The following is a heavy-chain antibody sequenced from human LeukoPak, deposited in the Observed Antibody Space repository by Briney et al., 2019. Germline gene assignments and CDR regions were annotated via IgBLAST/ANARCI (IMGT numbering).Heavy chain of an antibody. D-gene: IGHD3-22*01. Sequence: GGSLRLSCAASGFTFSYYTMHWVRQAPGKGLEWVAVISYDGSNEYYADSVKGRFTITRDNSKNTLYLQKNSRRDDDTAVYYCARGVNYYDGSGYYFSCWGQGSLVTV. V-gene: IGHV3-30-3*01. J-gene: IGHJ4*02. CDR3: ARGVNYYDGSGYYFSC. CDR1: GFTFSYYT. CDR2: ISYDGSNE.